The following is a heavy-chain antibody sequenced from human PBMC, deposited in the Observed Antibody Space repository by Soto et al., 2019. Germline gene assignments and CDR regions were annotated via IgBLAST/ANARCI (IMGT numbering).Heavy chain of an antibody. V-gene: IGHV3-13*01. CDR1: GFTFSSYD. J-gene: IGHJ4*02. CDR2: IGTAGDT. D-gene: IGHD3-22*01. CDR3: AVTRKYQRGVVVPPDY. Sequence: GGSLRLSCAASGFTFSSYDMHWVRQATGKGLEWVSAIGTAGDTYYPGSGKGRFTISRENAKNSLYLQMNSLRAEDTAVYYCAVTRKYQRGVVVPPDYWGQGTLVTVSS.